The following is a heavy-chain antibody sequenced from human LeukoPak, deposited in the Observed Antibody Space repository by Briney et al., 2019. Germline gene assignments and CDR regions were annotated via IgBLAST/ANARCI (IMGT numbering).Heavy chain of an antibody. Sequence: PGESLRLSCAASGGTFSSYWMHWVRQAPGKGLVWVSRINNDGSSTTYAVSVKGRFTISRDNAKNTMYLQMNSRRADDTAVYFCGREGSSGLDFDYWGQGTLVTVSS. D-gene: IGHD3-22*01. CDR2: INNDGSST. CDR3: GREGSSGLDFDY. V-gene: IGHV3-74*01. J-gene: IGHJ4*02. CDR1: GGTFSSYW.